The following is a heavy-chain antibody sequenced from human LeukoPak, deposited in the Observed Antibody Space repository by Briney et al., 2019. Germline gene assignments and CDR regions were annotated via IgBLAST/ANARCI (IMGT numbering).Heavy chain of an antibody. Sequence: ASGPTLVNPTQTLTLTCTFSGFSLTTSGVAVGWIRHPPGKALEWLALIYWSDDIQYSPSLKSRLTITKDTSKNQVVLTITNMDPVDTSTYYCAHRDGGYFDYWGQGTLVTVSS. CDR2: IYWSDDI. V-gene: IGHV2-5*01. D-gene: IGHD2-15*01. CDR3: AHRDGGYFDY. CDR1: GFSLTTSGVA. J-gene: IGHJ4*02.